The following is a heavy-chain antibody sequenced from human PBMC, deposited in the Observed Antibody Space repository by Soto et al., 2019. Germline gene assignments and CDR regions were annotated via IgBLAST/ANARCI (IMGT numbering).Heavy chain of an antibody. Sequence: SVKVSCKASGDTFSNFAISWVRQAPGQGLEWMGGIIPLFGTAHYAQKVQDRVTITADESTSTAYMELSSLKSEDTAVYYCARGDCSGDGCYQDDWGQATLVTVSS. V-gene: IGHV1-69*13. CDR2: IIPLFGTA. CDR3: ARGDCSGDGCYQDD. J-gene: IGHJ4*02. D-gene: IGHD2-15*01. CDR1: GDTFSNFA.